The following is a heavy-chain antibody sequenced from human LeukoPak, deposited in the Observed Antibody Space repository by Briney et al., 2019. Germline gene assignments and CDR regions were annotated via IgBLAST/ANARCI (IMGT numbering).Heavy chain of an antibody. D-gene: IGHD4-11*01. CDR2: MSNGDTSI. V-gene: IGHV3-11*01. J-gene: IGHJ6*03. CDR3: ARVGSSDYNFYFYYMDV. Sequence: GGSLRLSCAASGFTFSDYYMSWIRQAPGKGLEWVSYMSNGDTSIYYADSVKGRFTISRDNAKNSLYLQMDSLRAEDTAVYYCARVGSSDYNFYFYYMDVWGKGTTVTVSS. CDR1: GFTFSDYY.